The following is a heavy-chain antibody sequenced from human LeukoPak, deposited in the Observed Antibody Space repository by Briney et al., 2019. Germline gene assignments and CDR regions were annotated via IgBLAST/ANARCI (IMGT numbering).Heavy chain of an antibody. D-gene: IGHD6-19*01. CDR1: GFTFSTYA. CDR3: AKGSDWYLSYFDY. J-gene: IGHJ4*02. V-gene: IGHV3-23*01. CDR2: IIASGGST. Sequence: GGSLRLSCAASGFTFSTYAMTWVRQAPGKGLEWVSTIIASGGSTYYADSVKGRFTISRDNSENTLYLQMDSLRAEDTAIYYCAKGSDWYLSYFDYWGQGTLVTVSS.